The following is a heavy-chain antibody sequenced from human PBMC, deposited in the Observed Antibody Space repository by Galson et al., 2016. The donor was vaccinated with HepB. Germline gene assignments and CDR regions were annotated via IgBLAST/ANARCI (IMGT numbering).Heavy chain of an antibody. CDR2: PYFTSRWFG. V-gene: IGHV6-1*01. CDR3: ARGARHYGVLTTHGLDV. J-gene: IGHJ6*02. Sequence: CAISGDSVASKTAAWNWIRQSPSRGLEWLGRPYFTSRWFGDYSKSVKGRMTLSPDTSKNQFSLVVTSVTPEDTAVYYCARGARHYGVLTTHGLDVWGQGTTVTVSS. D-gene: IGHD3/OR15-3a*01. CDR1: GDSVASKTAA.